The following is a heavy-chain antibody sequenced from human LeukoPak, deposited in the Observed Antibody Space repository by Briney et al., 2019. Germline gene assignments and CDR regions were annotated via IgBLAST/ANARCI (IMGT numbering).Heavy chain of an antibody. V-gene: IGHV3-7*01. CDR1: GFTFSNYW. Sequence: GSLRLSCAASGFTFSNYWMSWVRQAPGEGLEWVAHINQDGSEEHYMDSVKARFIISRDNAKNSLSLQMDSLRAEDTAVYYCVRDGGVGGYDLLDYWGQGTLVTVSS. D-gene: IGHD5-12*01. CDR2: INQDGSEE. J-gene: IGHJ4*02. CDR3: VRDGGVGGYDLLDY.